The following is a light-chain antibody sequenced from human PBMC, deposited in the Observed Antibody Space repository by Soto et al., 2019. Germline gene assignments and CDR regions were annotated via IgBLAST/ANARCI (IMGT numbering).Light chain of an antibody. V-gene: IGKV3-11*01. Sequence: EIVLTQTTGTLSLSPGERATLSCRASQSVSILLAWYQQKPGQAPRLLIFGASTRATGTPDRFSGSGSGTDFTLTISSLEPEDFAVYYCQQRSNWPITFCQGRRLEV. CDR3: QQRSNWPIT. CDR2: GAS. J-gene: IGKJ5*01. CDR1: QSVSIL.